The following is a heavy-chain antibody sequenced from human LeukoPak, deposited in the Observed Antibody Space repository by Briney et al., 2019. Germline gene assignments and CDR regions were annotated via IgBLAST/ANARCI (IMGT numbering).Heavy chain of an antibody. J-gene: IGHJ4*02. V-gene: IGHV2-5*01. D-gene: IGHD2-21*02. CDR1: GGSISRSSYH. CDR3: AHRSVTGKYNFDY. CDR2: IYWNDDK. Sequence: PSETLSLTCTVSGGSISRSSYHWGWIRQPPGKALEWLALIYWNDDKHYSPSLKSRLTITKDTSKNQVVLTMTNMDPVDTATYYCAHRSVTGKYNFDYWGQGTLVTVSS.